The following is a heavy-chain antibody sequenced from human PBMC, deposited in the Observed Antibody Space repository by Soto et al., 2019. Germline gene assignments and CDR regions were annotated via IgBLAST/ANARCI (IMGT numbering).Heavy chain of an antibody. CDR1: GFTFSTYS. V-gene: IGHV3-48*01. CDR3: ARSRYNDY. Sequence: PGRSLRLSCAASGFTFSTYSMNWVRQAPGKGLEWLSYISSSGTSISYRDSVRGRFTISRDNVKNSLYLQIDSLGAEDTAGYYCARSRYNDYWGQGTLVTVSS. J-gene: IGHJ4*02. CDR2: ISSSGTSI. D-gene: IGHD5-18*01.